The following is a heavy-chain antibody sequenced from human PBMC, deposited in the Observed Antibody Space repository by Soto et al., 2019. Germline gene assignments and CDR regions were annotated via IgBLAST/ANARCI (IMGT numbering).Heavy chain of an antibody. J-gene: IGHJ6*02. Sequence: EVQLVESGGGLVQPGGSLRLSCAASGLIFSDYHMDWVRQAAGKGLEWVGRIRRKANSYTTEYAASVKGRFTISRDDSTNSLYLQMNSLKSEDTAVYYCAMLGGWSGGSSGMDVWGQGTTVTVSS. CDR3: AMLGGWSGGSSGMDV. V-gene: IGHV3-72*01. CDR1: GLIFSDYH. CDR2: IRRKANSYTT. D-gene: IGHD6-19*01.